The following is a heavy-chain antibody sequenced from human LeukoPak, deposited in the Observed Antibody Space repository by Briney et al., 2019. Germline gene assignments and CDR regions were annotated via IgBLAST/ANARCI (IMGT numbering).Heavy chain of an antibody. D-gene: IGHD3-22*01. CDR2: TYYSGST. CDR3: ARPYYYGSRIDP. J-gene: IGHJ5*02. Sequence: SETLSLTCTVSGGSISSGDYYWSWIRQPPGKGLEWIGYTYYSGSTYYNPSLKNRVSISVDTSKNQFSLNLSSVTAADTAVYYCARPYYYGSRIDPWGQGTLVTVSS. CDR1: GGSISSGDYY. V-gene: IGHV4-30-4*01.